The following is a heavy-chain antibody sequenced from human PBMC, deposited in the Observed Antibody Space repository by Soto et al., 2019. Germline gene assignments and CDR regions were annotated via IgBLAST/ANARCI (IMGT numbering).Heavy chain of an antibody. V-gene: IGHV3-30*03. CDR1: GFPFTSYG. Sequence: QVQLVESGGGVVQPGRSLRLSCAASGFPFTSYGMHWVREGPDKGLEWVAIISYDGSDKYYEDSVKGRFTISRDNSKNTLYLKINSLRPEDTALYYCVGGQYYFDYRGQGTLVIVSS. CDR3: VGGQYYFDY. D-gene: IGHD3-10*01. J-gene: IGHJ4*02. CDR2: ISYDGSDK.